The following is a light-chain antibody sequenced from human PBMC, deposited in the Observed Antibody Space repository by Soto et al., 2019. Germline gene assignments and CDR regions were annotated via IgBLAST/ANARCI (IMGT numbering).Light chain of an antibody. J-gene: IGKJ2*01. CDR1: QSVSSN. CDR2: GAS. Sequence: EIVMTQSPATLSVSPGERATVSCRASQSVSSNLAWYQQKPGQAPRLLIYGASTRATGIPARFSGSGSGTEFTLNIGSLQSEDFAVCYCQQYNNWPRTFGQGTKLEIK. V-gene: IGKV3-15*01. CDR3: QQYNNWPRT.